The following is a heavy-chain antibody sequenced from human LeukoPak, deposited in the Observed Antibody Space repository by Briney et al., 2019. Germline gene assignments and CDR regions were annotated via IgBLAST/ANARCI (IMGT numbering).Heavy chain of an antibody. D-gene: IGHD5-12*01. CDR1: GYTFTSYY. Sequence: ASVKVSCKASGYTFTSYYMHWVRQAPGQGLEWKGIINPSGGSTSYAQKFQGRVTMTRDTSTSTVYMELSSLRSEDTAVYYCARQGTSATAGFDPWGQGTLVTVSS. CDR3: ARQGTSATAGFDP. J-gene: IGHJ5*02. CDR2: INPSGGST. V-gene: IGHV1-46*01.